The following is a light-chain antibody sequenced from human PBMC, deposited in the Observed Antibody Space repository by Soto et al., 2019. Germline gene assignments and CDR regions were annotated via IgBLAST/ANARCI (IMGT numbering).Light chain of an antibody. CDR2: QTS. Sequence: SFPGDSVTLSCRASQYINTRLAWYQHRPGQAPRLLIYQTSLRAAGIPARFSASGSGTDFTLTISDVQPEDFALYYCHQRQSWPRTFGQGTKVDIK. CDR3: HQRQSWPRT. V-gene: IGKV3-11*01. J-gene: IGKJ1*01. CDR1: QYINTR.